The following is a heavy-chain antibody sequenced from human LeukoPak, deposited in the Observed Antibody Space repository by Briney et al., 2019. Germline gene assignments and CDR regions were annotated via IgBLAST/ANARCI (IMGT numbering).Heavy chain of an antibody. CDR1: GGSFSGYY. J-gene: IGHJ6*04. D-gene: IGHD3-9*01. CDR2: INHSGST. CDR3: ARGLSYDILTGYYKNYYYGMDV. Sequence: SETLSLTCAVYGGSFSGYYWSWIRQPPGKGLEWIGEINHSGSTNYNPSLKSQVTISVDTSKNQFSLKLSSVTAADTAVYYCARGLSYDILTGYYKNYYYGMDVWGKGTTVTVSS. V-gene: IGHV4-34*01.